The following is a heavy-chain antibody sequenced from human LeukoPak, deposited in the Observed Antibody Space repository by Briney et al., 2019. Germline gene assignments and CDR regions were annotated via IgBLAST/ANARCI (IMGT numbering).Heavy chain of an antibody. J-gene: IGHJ4*02. V-gene: IGHV3-7*01. CDR1: GFTFSDYY. CDR3: ARDGYYYDSGKFDY. D-gene: IGHD3-22*01. CDR2: IKQDGSEK. Sequence: PGGSLRLSCAASGFTFSDYYMSWIRQAPGKGLEWVANIKQDGSEKYYVDSVKGRFTISRDNAKNSLYLQMNSLRAEDTAVYYCARDGYYYDSGKFDYWGQGTLVTVSS.